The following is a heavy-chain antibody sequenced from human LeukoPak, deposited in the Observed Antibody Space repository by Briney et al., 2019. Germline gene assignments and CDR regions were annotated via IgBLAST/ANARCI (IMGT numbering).Heavy chain of an antibody. V-gene: IGHV3-23*01. CDR2: ISGRGCST. J-gene: IGHJ4*02. D-gene: IGHD2-2*01. CDR3: AKGVVPAASRMYYFDY. Sequence: GGSLRLSCAASGFTFSSYAMSWVRQAPGKGLEWVSAISGRGCSTYYADSVKGRFTISRDNSKNTLYLQMNSLRAEDTAVYYCAKGVVPAASRMYYFDYWGQGTLVTVSS. CDR1: GFTFSSYA.